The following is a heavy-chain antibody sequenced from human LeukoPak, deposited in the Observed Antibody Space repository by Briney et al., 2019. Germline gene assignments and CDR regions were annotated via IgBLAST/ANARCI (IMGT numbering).Heavy chain of an antibody. V-gene: IGHV3-30-3*01. CDR2: MSFDGDSE. J-gene: IGHJ4*02. Sequence: PGRSLRLSCAASGFTFSTYPMHWVRQAPGKGLEGVAVMSFDGDSEYYSDSVRGRFTVSRDNAKNTLYLQMNSLRPEDTAVYYCASGNRYSSSFDYWGQGTLVTVSS. CDR1: GFTFSTYP. CDR3: ASGNRYSSSFDY. D-gene: IGHD6-6*01.